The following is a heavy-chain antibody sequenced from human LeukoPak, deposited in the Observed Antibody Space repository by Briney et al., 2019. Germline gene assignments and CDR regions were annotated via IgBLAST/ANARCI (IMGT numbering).Heavy chain of an antibody. CDR2: ISNSGST. CDR3: SNTNRGWYGVGDY. CDR1: SGSISSSTYS. J-gene: IGHJ4*02. V-gene: IGHV4-39*01. Sequence: PSETLSLTCTVSSGSISSSTYSWGWIRQPPGKGLEWIGSISNSGSTYHNPSLMSRVTISVDTSKNQFSLKLSSVTAADTAVYYCSNTNRGWYGVGDYWGQGVLVTVSS. D-gene: IGHD6-19*01.